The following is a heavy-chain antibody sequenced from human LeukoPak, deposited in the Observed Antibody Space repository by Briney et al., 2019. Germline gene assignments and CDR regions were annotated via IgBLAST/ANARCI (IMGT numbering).Heavy chain of an antibody. V-gene: IGHV1-2*02. CDR1: GYTFTGYY. CDR3: ARDSGERGSGSYLIAY. D-gene: IGHD3-10*01. CDR2: INPNSGGT. Sequence: ASVKVSCKASGYTFTGYYMHWVRQAPGQGLEWMGWINPNSGGTNYAQKFQGRVTMTRETSISTAYMELSRLRSDDTGGNYCARDSGERGSGSYLIAYWGQGPLAPVSP. J-gene: IGHJ4*02.